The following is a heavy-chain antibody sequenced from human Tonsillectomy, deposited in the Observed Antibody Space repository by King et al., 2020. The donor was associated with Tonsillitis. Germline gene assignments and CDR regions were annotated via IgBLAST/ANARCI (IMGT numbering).Heavy chain of an antibody. Sequence: VQLVESGGGLVQPGGPLRLSCAASGFTFRSYALSWVRQSPGKGLQWVSAISGRGYKTYYIDSVKGRFTISRDNSKNTVSLQMKSLRAEDTGVYYCVREMLTGSCADYWGQGTLVTVSS. V-gene: IGHV3-23*04. CDR3: VREMLTGSCADY. D-gene: IGHD2-15*01. CDR2: ISGRGYKT. CDR1: GFTFRSYA. J-gene: IGHJ4*02.